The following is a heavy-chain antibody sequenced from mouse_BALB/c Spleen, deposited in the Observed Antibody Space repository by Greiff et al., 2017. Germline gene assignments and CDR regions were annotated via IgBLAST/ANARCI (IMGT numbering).Heavy chain of an antibody. D-gene: IGHD2-4*01. CDR3: ASPSTMITSGFAY. V-gene: IGHV2-9*02. J-gene: IGHJ3*01. CDR1: GFSLTSYG. CDR2: IWAGGST. Sequence: VKLVESGPGLVAPSQSLSITCTVSGFSLTSYGVHWVRQPPGKGLEWLGVIWAGGSTNYNSALMSRLSISKDNSKSQVFLKMNSLQTDDTAMYYCASPSTMITSGFAYWGQGTLVTVSA.